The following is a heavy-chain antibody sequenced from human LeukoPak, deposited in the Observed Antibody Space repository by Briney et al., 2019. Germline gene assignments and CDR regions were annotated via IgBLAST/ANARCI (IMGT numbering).Heavy chain of an antibody. Sequence: ASVKVSCKASGYTFTGYYMHWVRQAPGQGLEWMGWINPNSGGTNYAQKFQGRVIMTRDTSISTAYMELSRLRSDDTAVYYCAREVWFGESTDNFDYWGQGTLVTVSS. D-gene: IGHD3-10*01. CDR3: AREVWFGESTDNFDY. V-gene: IGHV1-2*02. J-gene: IGHJ4*02. CDR1: GYTFTGYY. CDR2: INPNSGGT.